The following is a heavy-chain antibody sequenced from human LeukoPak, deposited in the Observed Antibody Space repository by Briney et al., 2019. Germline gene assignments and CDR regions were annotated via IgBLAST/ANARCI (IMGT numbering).Heavy chain of an antibody. CDR1: GYTFTSYD. J-gene: IGHJ4*02. CDR2: MNPNSGNT. CDR3: ARFRGGVWLLGY. V-gene: IGHV1-8*01. Sequence: ASVTVSCKASGYTFTSYDINWVRQATGQGLEWMGWMNPNSGNTGYAQKFQGRVTMTRNTSISTAYMELSSLRSEDTAVYYCARFRGGVWLLGYWGQGTLVTVSS. D-gene: IGHD3-16*01.